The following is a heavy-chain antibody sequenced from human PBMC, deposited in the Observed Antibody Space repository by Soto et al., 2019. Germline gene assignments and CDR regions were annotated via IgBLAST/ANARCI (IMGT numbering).Heavy chain of an antibody. J-gene: IGHJ4*02. D-gene: IGHD4-17*01. CDR1: GYSFTSYW. Sequence: GESLKISCKGSGYSFTSYWIGWVRQMPGKGLEWMGIIYPGDSDTRYSPSFQGQVTISADKSISTAYLQWSSLKASDTAMYYCARSSDPYGDYVGYFDYWGQGTLVTVSS. CDR2: IYPGDSDT. CDR3: ARSSDPYGDYVGYFDY. V-gene: IGHV5-51*01.